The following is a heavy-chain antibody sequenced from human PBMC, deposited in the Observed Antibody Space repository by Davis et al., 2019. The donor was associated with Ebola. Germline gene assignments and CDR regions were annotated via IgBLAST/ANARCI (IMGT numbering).Heavy chain of an antibody. CDR3: TRDAGAVTDFDF. CDR2: ISRDGSIT. CDR1: GLTFSSST. Sequence: PGGSLRLSCAVSGLTFSSSTMHWVRQAPGKGLEWVAVISRDGSITAYADSVKGRFTVSRDNSNNALFVQMNSLRTEGTAVYYCTRDAGAVTDFDFWGQGTLVTVSS. J-gene: IGHJ4*02. V-gene: IGHV3-30*04. D-gene: IGHD1-26*01.